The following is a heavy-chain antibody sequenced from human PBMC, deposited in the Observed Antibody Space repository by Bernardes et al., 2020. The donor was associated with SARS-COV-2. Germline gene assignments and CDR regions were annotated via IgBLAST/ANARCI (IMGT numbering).Heavy chain of an antibody. D-gene: IGHD2-15*01. J-gene: IGHJ6*02. CDR2: INHSGST. V-gene: IGHV4-34*01. CDR1: GGSFSGYY. Sequence: SETLSLTCAVYGGSFSGYYWSWIRQRPGKGLEWIGEINHSGSTNYNPSLKSRVTISVDTSKNQFSLKLSSVTAADTAVYYCARERSVAGMDVWGQGTTVTVSS. CDR3: ARERSVAGMDV.